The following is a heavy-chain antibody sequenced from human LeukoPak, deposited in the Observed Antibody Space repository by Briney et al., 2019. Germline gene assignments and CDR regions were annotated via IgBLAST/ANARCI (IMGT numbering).Heavy chain of an antibody. J-gene: IGHJ5*02. CDR2: ISGSGDST. CDR1: GLTFSIYA. D-gene: IGHD2-15*01. V-gene: IGHV3-23*01. Sequence: PGGSLRLSCAASGLTFSIYAMTWVRQSPGKRLEWVSSISGSGDSTYYVDSVKGRFTISRDNSKTTLYLQMNSLRVEDTAAYYCAKVGVAYYSGATCRNWFDPRGQGTLVTVSS. CDR3: AKVGVAYYSGATCRNWFDP.